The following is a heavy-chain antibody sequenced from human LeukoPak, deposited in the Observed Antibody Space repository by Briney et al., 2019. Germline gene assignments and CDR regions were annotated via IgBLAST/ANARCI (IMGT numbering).Heavy chain of an antibody. V-gene: IGHV3-53*05. CDR2: IYSGGST. Sequence: GGSLRLSCAASGFTVSGNYMSWVRQAPGKGLEWVSIIYSGGSTYYADSVKGRFTISRDNSKNTLYLQMNSLRAEDTAVYYCARPVTDYYYYGMDVWGQGTTVTVSS. D-gene: IGHD2-21*02. J-gene: IGHJ6*02. CDR1: GFTVSGNY. CDR3: ARPVTDYYYYGMDV.